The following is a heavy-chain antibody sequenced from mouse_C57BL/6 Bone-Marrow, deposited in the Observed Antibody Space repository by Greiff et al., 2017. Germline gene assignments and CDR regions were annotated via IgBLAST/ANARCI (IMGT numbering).Heavy chain of an antibody. CDR3: ARYRYYLDY. CDR2: IYPRGGNT. D-gene: IGHD1-1*01. J-gene: IGHJ2*01. Sequence: VQLQQSGAELARPGASVTLSCTASGYTFTSYGISWVKQRTGQGLEWIGEIYPRGGNTYYDEKFKGQATLTADKSSSTAYLALRSLTSEDAAVYFSARYRYYLDYWGQGTTLTVSS. CDR1: GYTFTSYG. V-gene: IGHV1-81*01.